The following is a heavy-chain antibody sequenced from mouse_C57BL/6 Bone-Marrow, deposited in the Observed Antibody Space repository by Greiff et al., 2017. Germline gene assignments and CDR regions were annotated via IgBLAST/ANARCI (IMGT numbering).Heavy chain of an antibody. CDR1: GFSFNTYA. Sequence: EVKVEESGGGLVQPKGSLKLSCAASGFSFNTYAMNWVRQAPGKGLEWVARIRRKSNNYATYYADSVKDRFTISSDDSESMLYLQMNNLKTEDTAMYYCVRRGIYYDYGYAMDYWGQGTSVTVSS. D-gene: IGHD2-4*01. CDR3: VRRGIYYDYGYAMDY. V-gene: IGHV10-1*01. J-gene: IGHJ4*01. CDR2: IRRKSNNYAT.